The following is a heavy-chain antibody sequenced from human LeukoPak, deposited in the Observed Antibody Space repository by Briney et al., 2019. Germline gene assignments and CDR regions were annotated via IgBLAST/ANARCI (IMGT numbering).Heavy chain of an antibody. V-gene: IGHV3-23*01. D-gene: IGHD3-10*01. J-gene: IGHJ5*02. Sequence: GGSLRLSCAASGFTFSSYAMSWVRQAPGKGLEWVSAISGSGGSTYYADSVKGRFTISRDNSKNTLYLQMNSLRAEDTAVYYCARDKVVRGSAFGSGWFDPWGQGTLVIVSS. CDR3: ARDKVVRGSAFGSGWFDP. CDR1: GFTFSSYA. CDR2: ISGSGGST.